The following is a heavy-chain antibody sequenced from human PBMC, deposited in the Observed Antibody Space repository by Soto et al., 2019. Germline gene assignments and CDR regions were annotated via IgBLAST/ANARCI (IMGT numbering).Heavy chain of an antibody. CDR1: GFTFSSYA. V-gene: IGHV3-23*01. CDR2: ISGSGGST. J-gene: IGHJ4*02. CDR3: AKSTTVLLWFGELLYGPFDY. Sequence: GGSLRLSCAASGFTFSSYAMSWVRQAPGKGLEWVSAISGSGGSTYYADSVKGRFTISRDNSKNTLYLPMNSLRAEDTAVYYCAKSTTVLLWFGELLYGPFDYWGQGTLVTVSS. D-gene: IGHD3-10*01.